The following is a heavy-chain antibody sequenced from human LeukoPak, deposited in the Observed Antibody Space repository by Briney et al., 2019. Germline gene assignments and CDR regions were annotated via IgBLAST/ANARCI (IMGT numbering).Heavy chain of an antibody. Sequence: PGGSLRLSCAAPRFTFKNAWMSWVRQAPGKGLEWVARIKTKIDGGTTDGTTDYAGTVKGRFNISRDDSKNTLYLQMNNLKTEDTAVYYCTTNDAFDIWGQGTMVTVSS. CDR3: TTNDAFDI. CDR1: RFTFKNAW. J-gene: IGHJ3*02. CDR2: IKTKIDGGTTDGTT. V-gene: IGHV3-15*01.